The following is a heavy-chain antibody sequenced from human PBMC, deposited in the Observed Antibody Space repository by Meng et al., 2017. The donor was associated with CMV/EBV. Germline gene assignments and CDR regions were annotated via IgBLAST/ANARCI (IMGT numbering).Heavy chain of an antibody. CDR1: GGTFSSYA. D-gene: IGHD1-7*01. Sequence: VQLWRSGAGGQTPGASVKVSSKASGGTFSSYAISWVRQAPGQGLEWMGGIIPIFGTANYAQKFQGRVTITADESTSTAYMELSSLRSEDTAVYYCARGSGAGTTWSYFDYWGQGTLVTVSS. CDR2: IIPIFGTA. J-gene: IGHJ4*02. V-gene: IGHV1-69*12. CDR3: ARGSGAGTTWSYFDY.